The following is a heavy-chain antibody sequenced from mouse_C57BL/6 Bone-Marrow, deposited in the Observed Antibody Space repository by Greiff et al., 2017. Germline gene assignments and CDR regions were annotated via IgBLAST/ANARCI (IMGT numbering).Heavy chain of an antibody. J-gene: IGHJ3*01. CDR1: GYTFTDYY. V-gene: IGHV1-76*01. Sequence: QVQLQQSGAELVRPGASVKLSCKASGYTFTDYYINWVKQRPGQGLEWIARIYPGSGNTYYNEKFKGKATLTAEKSSSTAYMQLSSLTSEDSAVYFCARSVRWTGCAYWGQGTLVTVSA. D-gene: IGHD2-3*01. CDR2: IYPGSGNT. CDR3: ARSVRWTGCAY.